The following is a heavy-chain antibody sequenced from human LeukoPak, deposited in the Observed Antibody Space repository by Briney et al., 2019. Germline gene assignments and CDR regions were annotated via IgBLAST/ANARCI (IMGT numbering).Heavy chain of an antibody. D-gene: IGHD1-26*01. J-gene: IGHJ4*02. Sequence: GGSLRLSCAASGFTFSSYAMSWVRQAPGKGLEWVSGISGSGSSTYYADSVKGRFTISRDNSQNTVYLQMNSLRAEDTAVYYCAKDKWGLPFPYYFDYWGQGTLVTVSS. CDR3: AKDKWGLPFPYYFDY. V-gene: IGHV3-23*01. CDR2: ISGSGSST. CDR1: GFTFSSYA.